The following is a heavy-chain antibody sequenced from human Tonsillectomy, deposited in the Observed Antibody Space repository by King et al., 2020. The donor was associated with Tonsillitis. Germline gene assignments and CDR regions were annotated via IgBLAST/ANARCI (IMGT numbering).Heavy chain of an antibody. V-gene: IGHV3-21*01. CDR3: ARGDYYDTSGLADY. J-gene: IGHJ4*02. Sequence: VQLVESGGGLVKPGGSLRLSCAASGFTFSYYSMNWVRQAPGKGLEWVSSISSSSTDIYYADSVKGRFTISRDNAKNSLYLQMNSLRAEDTSVYYCARGDYYDTSGLADYWGQGTLVTVSS. CDR2: ISSSSTDI. CDR1: GFTFSYYS. D-gene: IGHD3-22*01.